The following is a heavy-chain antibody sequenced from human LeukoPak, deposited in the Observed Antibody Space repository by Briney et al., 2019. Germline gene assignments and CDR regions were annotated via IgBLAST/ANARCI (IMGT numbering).Heavy chain of an antibody. Sequence: GRSLRLSCAASGFTFCSYGMHWVRQAPGKGLEWVAVISYDGSNKYYADSVKGRFTISRDNSKNTLYLQMNSLRAEDTAVYYCAKALRYFDWYFDYWGQGTLVTVSS. CDR2: ISYDGSNK. J-gene: IGHJ4*02. CDR1: GFTFCSYG. V-gene: IGHV3-30*18. CDR3: AKALRYFDWYFDY. D-gene: IGHD3-9*01.